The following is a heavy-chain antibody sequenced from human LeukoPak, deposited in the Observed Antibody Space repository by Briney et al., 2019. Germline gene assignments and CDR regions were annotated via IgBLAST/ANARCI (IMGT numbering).Heavy chain of an antibody. V-gene: IGHV4-39*07. Sequence: SETLSLTCTVSGGSISSSSYYWGWIRQPPGKGLEWIGSIYYSGSTYYNPSLKSRVTISVDTSKNQFSLKLSSVTAADTAVYYCARAQFVLMVYAPGYWGQGTLVTVSS. CDR2: IYYSGST. J-gene: IGHJ4*02. CDR3: ARAQFVLMVYAPGY. D-gene: IGHD2-8*01. CDR1: GGSISSSSYY.